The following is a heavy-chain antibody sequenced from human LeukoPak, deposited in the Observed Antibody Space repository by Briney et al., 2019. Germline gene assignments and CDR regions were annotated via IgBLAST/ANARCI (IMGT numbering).Heavy chain of an antibody. J-gene: IGHJ4*02. D-gene: IGHD6-13*01. Sequence: PGGSLRLSCAASGFTVSSNYMTWVRQAPGKGLEWVSVIYSGGSTYYSDSVKDRVIISKDNFKNTLNLQMNSLRAEDAAVYYCARGTSVAWYGLYWGQGTLVTVSS. V-gene: IGHV3-66*01. CDR3: ARGTSVAWYGLY. CDR2: IYSGGST. CDR1: GFTVSSNY.